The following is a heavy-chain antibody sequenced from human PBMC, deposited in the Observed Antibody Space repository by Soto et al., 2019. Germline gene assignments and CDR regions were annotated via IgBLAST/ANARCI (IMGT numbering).Heavy chain of an antibody. V-gene: IGHV3-74*01. J-gene: IGHJ4*02. D-gene: IGHD3-22*01. Sequence: GGSLRLSCAASGFTFSNYYMHWVRQAPGKGPVWVSRISSDGTTTTYADSVKGRFTISRDNAKNTLYLQMNSLRAEDTALYYCAKDRGDNSGYPIFDSWGQGTPVTVSS. CDR2: ISSDGTTT. CDR1: GFTFSNYY. CDR3: AKDRGDNSGYPIFDS.